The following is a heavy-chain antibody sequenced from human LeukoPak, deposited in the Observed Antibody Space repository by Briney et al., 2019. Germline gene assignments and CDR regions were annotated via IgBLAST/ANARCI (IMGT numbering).Heavy chain of an antibody. CDR2: INHSGST. CDR3: ARAPYYYGSGSYS. Sequence: PSETLSLTCAVYGGSFSGYYWSWIRQPPGKGLEWIGEINHSGSTNYNPSLKSRVTISVDTSKNQFSLKLGSVTAADTAVYYCARAPYYYGSGSYSWGQGTLVTVSS. J-gene: IGHJ4*02. D-gene: IGHD3-10*01. CDR1: GGSFSGYY. V-gene: IGHV4-34*01.